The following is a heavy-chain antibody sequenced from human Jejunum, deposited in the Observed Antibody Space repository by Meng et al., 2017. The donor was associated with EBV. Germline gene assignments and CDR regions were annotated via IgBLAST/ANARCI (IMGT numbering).Heavy chain of an antibody. Sequence: EVHLVGAWGGLVKPGEFLRLSFAASGFTFTNSHMTWVRQAPGKGLEWVGRIKRTTDGGTTDYAAPVKGRFTISRDDSKNTLYLQMNSLKTEDTAVYYCTDVGGDMIWGQGILVTVSS. J-gene: IGHJ4*02. CDR2: IKRTTDGGTT. D-gene: IGHD3-16*01. CDR3: TDVGGDMI. CDR1: GFTFTNSH. V-gene: IGHV3-15*01.